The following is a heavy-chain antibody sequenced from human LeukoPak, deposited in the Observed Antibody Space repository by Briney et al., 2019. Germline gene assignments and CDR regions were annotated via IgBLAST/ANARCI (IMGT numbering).Heavy chain of an antibody. CDR2: ISYDGSNK. Sequence: PGGSLRLSCAASGFNSSTYAMHWVRQAPGKGLEWVAVISYDGSNKYYADSVKGRFTISRDNSKNTLYLQMNSLRAEDTAVYNCARDPYSSAHFDYWGQGTLVTVSS. J-gene: IGHJ4*02. V-gene: IGHV3-30-3*01. CDR3: ARDPYSSAHFDY. D-gene: IGHD6-19*01. CDR1: GFNSSTYA.